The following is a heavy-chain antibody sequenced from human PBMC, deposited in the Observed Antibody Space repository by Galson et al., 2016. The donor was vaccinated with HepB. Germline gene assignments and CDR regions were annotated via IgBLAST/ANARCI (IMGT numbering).Heavy chain of an antibody. Sequence: SVKVSCKASGYTFTNNGISWVRQAPGQRLEWMGWISAHSGNTNYAQRFQGRLTLTKDTSASTVYMELRSLRFDDTAMYYCARDRDAALDYWGQGALVTVSS. CDR3: ARDRDAALDY. V-gene: IGHV1-18*01. CDR1: GYTFTNNG. J-gene: IGHJ4*02. CDR2: ISAHSGNT. D-gene: IGHD6-13*01.